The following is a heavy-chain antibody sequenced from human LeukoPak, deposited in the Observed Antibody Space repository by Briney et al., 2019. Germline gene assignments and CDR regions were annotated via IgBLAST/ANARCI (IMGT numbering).Heavy chain of an antibody. CDR3: LRGDVRDY. CDR2: FSSTSSSV. CDR1: GFTFSTST. J-gene: IGHJ4*01. V-gene: IGHV3-21*01. D-gene: IGHD2-21*01. Sequence: GGSLRLSCAASGFTFSTSTMNWVRQAPGKGLEWVSSFSSTSSSVHYADSAKGRFTISRDNAKNSLYLQMNSLRAEDTAVYYCLRGDVRDYWGHGTLVTVSS.